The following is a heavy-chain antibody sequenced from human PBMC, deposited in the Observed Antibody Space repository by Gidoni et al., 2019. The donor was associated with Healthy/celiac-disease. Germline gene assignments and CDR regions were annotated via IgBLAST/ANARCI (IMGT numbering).Heavy chain of an antibody. D-gene: IGHD2-2*03. Sequence: QVQLQESGPGLVKHSQNLSLTCTVSGGSISRGGYYWSWIRQHPGKGLEWIGYIYHSGSTYYNPSLKSRVTISVVTSKNQFSLKLSSVTAADTAVYYCARDRGYCSSTSCYFTGWFDPWGQGTLVTVSS. CDR1: GGSISRGGYY. CDR3: ARDRGYCSSTSCYFTGWFDP. V-gene: IGHV4-31*03. J-gene: IGHJ5*02. CDR2: IYHSGST.